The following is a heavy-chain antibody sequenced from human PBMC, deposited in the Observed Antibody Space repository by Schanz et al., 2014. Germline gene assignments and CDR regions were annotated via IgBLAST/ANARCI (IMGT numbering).Heavy chain of an antibody. Sequence: QVQLVESGGGVVQPGRSLRLSCAGSGFSFSGFGMHWVRQAPGKGLEWVAFISYDGRNKYFADSVKGRFTISRDNSKNTLFLQVNSLRAEDTAVYYCAKDHFGHYDSSGCSDCYYYGMDVWGQGTTVTVSS. V-gene: IGHV3-30*18. D-gene: IGHD3-22*01. CDR3: AKDHFGHYDSSGCSDCYYYGMDV. CDR1: GFSFSGFG. CDR2: ISYDGRNK. J-gene: IGHJ6*02.